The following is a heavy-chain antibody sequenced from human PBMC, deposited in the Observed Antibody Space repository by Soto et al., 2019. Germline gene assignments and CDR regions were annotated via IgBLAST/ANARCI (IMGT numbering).Heavy chain of an antibody. Sequence: PSETLSLTCTVSGGSISSSSYYWGWIRQPPGKGLEWIGSIYYSGSTYYNPSLKSRVTISVDTSKNQFSLKLSSVTAADTAVYYCARLIVLLWFGGRRACDYWGQGTLVTVS. D-gene: IGHD3-10*01. J-gene: IGHJ4*02. CDR1: GGSISSSSYY. CDR2: IYYSGST. CDR3: ARLIVLLWFGGRRACDY. V-gene: IGHV4-39*01.